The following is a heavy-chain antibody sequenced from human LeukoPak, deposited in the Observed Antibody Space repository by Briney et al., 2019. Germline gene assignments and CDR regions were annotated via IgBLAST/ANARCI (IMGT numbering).Heavy chain of an antibody. CDR3: ARDSYYYGSGSYYAREYYYYYMDV. J-gene: IGHJ6*03. D-gene: IGHD3-10*01. V-gene: IGHV4-38-2*02. Sequence: SETLSLTCTVSGYSISSGYYWGWIRQPPGKGLEWIGSIYHSGSTYYNPSLKSRVTISVDTSKNQFSLKLSSVTAADTAVYYCARDSYYYGSGSYYAREYYYYYMDVWGKGTTVTISS. CDR1: GYSISSGYY. CDR2: IYHSGST.